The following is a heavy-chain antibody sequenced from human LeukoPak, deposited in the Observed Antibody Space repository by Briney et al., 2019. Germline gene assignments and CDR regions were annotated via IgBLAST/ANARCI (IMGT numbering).Heavy chain of an antibody. CDR1: GFTFSSYA. CDR3: ARDYELDV. Sequence: GGSLRLSCAASGFTFSSYAMHWVRQAPGKGLEYVSAISSNGGSTYYANSVKGRFTISRDNSKNTLYLQMGSLRAEDMAVYYCARDYELDVWGKGTTVTVSS. CDR2: ISSNGGST. D-gene: IGHD5-12*01. V-gene: IGHV3-64*01. J-gene: IGHJ6*04.